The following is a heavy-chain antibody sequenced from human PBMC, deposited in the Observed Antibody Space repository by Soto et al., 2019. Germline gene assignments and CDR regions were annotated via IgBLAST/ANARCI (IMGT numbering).Heavy chain of an antibody. CDR3: ARVSYYDSSGSYFDY. Sequence: SETLSLTCAVSGGSFSGYYWSWIRQPPGKGLEWIGEINHSGSTNYNPSLKSRVTISVDTSKNQFSLKLSSVTAADTAVYYCARVSYYDSSGSYFDYWGQGTLVTVSS. CDR1: GGSFSGYY. V-gene: IGHV4-34*01. CDR2: INHSGST. D-gene: IGHD3-22*01. J-gene: IGHJ4*02.